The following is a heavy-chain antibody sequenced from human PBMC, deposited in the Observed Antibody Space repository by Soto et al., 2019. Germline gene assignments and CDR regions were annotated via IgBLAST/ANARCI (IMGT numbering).Heavy chain of an antibody. D-gene: IGHD3-3*01. CDR2: ISSSSSTI. CDR1: GFTFSSYS. CDR3: ARDGTIFGVVISYMDV. J-gene: IGHJ6*03. V-gene: IGHV3-48*01. Sequence: GGSLSLSCAASGFTFSSYSMNWVRQAPGKGPEWVSYISSSSSTIYYADSVKGRFTISRDNAKNSLYLQMNSLRAEDTAVYYCARDGTIFGVVISYMDVWGKGTTVTVSS.